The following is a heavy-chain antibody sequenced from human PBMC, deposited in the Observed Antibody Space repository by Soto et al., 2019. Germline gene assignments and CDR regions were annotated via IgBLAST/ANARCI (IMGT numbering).Heavy chain of an antibody. J-gene: IGHJ6*02. D-gene: IGHD3-3*01. CDR2: IIPIFGTA. CDR1: GGTFSSYA. V-gene: IGHV1-69*01. Sequence: QVQLVQSGAEVKKPGSSVKVSCKASGGTFSSYAISWVRQAPGQGLEWMGGIIPIFGTANYAQKFQGRVTVTAEESTSTAYMELSSLRSEDTAVYYCARDHPRITIFGVVPADCYGMDVWGQGTTVTVSS. CDR3: ARDHPRITIFGVVPADCYGMDV.